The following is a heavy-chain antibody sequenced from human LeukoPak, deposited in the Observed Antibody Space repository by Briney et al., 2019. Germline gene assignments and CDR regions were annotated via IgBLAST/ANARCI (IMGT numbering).Heavy chain of an antibody. CDR1: GYPFTSYD. Sequence: ASVKVSCKASGYPFTSYDINWVRQATGQGLEWMGWMNPNSGNTGYAQKFQGRVTITRNTSISTAYMELSSLRSEDTAVYYCVLDCSGGSCYGDYWGQGTLVTVSS. V-gene: IGHV1-8*01. CDR3: VLDCSGGSCYGDY. J-gene: IGHJ4*02. CDR2: MNPNSGNT. D-gene: IGHD2-15*01.